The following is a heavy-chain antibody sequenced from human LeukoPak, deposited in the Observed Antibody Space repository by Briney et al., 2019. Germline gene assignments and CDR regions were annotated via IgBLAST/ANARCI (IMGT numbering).Heavy chain of an antibody. D-gene: IGHD4-17*01. CDR3: ARGSYDYGDYQIFDY. CDR1: AGSFSNYY. V-gene: IGHV4-34*01. Sequence: SETLSLTCAVYAGSFSNYYWSWIRQPPGKGLEWIGEIYHSGSTNYNPSLKSRVTISVDTSKNQFSLKLSSVTAADTAMYYCARGSYDYGDYQIFDYWGQGTLVTVSS. J-gene: IGHJ4*02. CDR2: IYHSGST.